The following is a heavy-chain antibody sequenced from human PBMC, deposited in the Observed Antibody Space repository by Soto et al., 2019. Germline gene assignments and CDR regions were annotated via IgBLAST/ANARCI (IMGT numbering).Heavy chain of an antibody. D-gene: IGHD3-10*01. CDR2: IYYSGST. J-gene: IGHJ6*03. CDR3: ARSRGYYGSGIRKITSYMDV. V-gene: IGHV4-39*01. Sequence: SETLSLTCTVSGGSISSSSYYWGWIRQPPGKGLEWIGSIYYSGSTYYNPSLKSRVTISVDTSKNQFSLKLSSVTAADTAVYYCARSRGYYGSGIRKITSYMDVWGKGTTVTVSS. CDR1: GGSISSSSYY.